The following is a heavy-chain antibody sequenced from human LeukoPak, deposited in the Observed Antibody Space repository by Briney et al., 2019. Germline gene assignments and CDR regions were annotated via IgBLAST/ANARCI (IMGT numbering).Heavy chain of an antibody. D-gene: IGHD2-2*01. CDR3: TTDLYSSTSGPSAGFDY. J-gene: IGHJ4*02. CDR1: GFTFSSYS. CDR2: ISSSSSYI. V-gene: IGHV3-21*03. Sequence: PGGSLRLSCAASGFTFSSYSMNWVRQAPGKGLEWVSSISSSSSYIYYADSVKGRFTISRDNAKNSLYLQMNSLKTEDTAVYYCTTDLYSSTSGPSAGFDYWGQGTLVTVSS.